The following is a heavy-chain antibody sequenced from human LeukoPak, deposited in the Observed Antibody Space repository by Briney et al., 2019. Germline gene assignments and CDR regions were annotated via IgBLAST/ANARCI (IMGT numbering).Heavy chain of an antibody. Sequence: PSETLSLTCTVSGVSITSSSYFWGWIRQPPGKGLEWIGYIYYSGSTNYNPSLKSRVTISVDTSKNQFSLKLSSVTAADTAVYYCAREGGYSYGLAFDIWGQGTMVTVSS. CDR1: GVSITSSSYF. CDR2: IYYSGST. V-gene: IGHV4-61*01. J-gene: IGHJ3*02. D-gene: IGHD5-18*01. CDR3: AREGGYSYGLAFDI.